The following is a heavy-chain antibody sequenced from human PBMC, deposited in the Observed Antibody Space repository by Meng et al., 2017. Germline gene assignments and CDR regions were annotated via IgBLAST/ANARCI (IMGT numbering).Heavy chain of an antibody. J-gene: IGHJ4*02. CDR2: IRSKANSYAT. CDR3: TRHGVGGATPPFDY. D-gene: IGHD1-26*01. CDR1: GFTFSGSA. Sequence: VQRVGSGGGLGQPGGSLKLSGAASGFTFSGSAMHWVRQASGKGLEWVGRIRSKANSYATAYAASVKGRFTISRDDSKNTAYLQMNSLKTEDTAVYYCTRHGVGGATPPFDYWGQGTLVTVSS. V-gene: IGHV3-73*02.